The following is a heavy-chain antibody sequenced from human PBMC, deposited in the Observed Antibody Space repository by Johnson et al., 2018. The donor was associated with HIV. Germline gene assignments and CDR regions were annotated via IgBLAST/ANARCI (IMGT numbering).Heavy chain of an antibody. CDR2: IKQDGSEK. CDR3: ARDMCSGGSCYAFDI. Sequence: VQLVESGGGFVQPGRSLRLSCAPSGFTFSSYWMSWVRQAPGKGLEWVANIKQDGSEKYYVDSVKGRFTISRDNAKNSLYLQMNSLRAEDTAVYYCARDMCSGGSCYAFDIWGQGTMVTVSS. D-gene: IGHD2-15*01. J-gene: IGHJ3*02. CDR1: GFTFSSYW. V-gene: IGHV3-7*01.